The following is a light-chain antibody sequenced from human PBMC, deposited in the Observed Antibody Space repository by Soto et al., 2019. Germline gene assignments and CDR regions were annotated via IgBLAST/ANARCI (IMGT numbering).Light chain of an antibody. V-gene: IGKV3-11*01. J-gene: IGKJ4*01. Sequence: EIVLTQSPATLSLSPGARATLSCRASQSVSRYLAWYQQKPGQAPRLLIYDASNRATGIPARCSGSGSGSDFTLTISSREPEDFAVYYCQQRSNWPPLTFGGVTKVEIK. CDR1: QSVSRY. CDR3: QQRSNWPPLT. CDR2: DAS.